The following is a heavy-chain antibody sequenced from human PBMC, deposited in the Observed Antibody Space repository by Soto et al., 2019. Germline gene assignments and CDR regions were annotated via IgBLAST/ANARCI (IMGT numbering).Heavy chain of an antibody. CDR3: ARDRVGEPSAATGGMDV. Sequence: ASVKVSCKASGYTFTSYYMHWVRQAPGQGLEWMGIINPSGGSTSYAQKFQGRVTMTRDTSTSTVYMELSSLRSEDTAVYYCARDRVGEPSAATGGMDVWCQGTTVTVSS. CDR2: INPSGGST. V-gene: IGHV1-46*01. J-gene: IGHJ6*02. CDR1: GYTFTSYY. D-gene: IGHD3-16*01.